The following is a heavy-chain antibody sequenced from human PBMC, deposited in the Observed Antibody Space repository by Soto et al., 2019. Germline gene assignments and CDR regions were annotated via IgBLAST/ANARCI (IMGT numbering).Heavy chain of an antibody. CDR3: AREIESIKGPHHSSVGPGY. D-gene: IGHD6-6*01. Sequence: QVQLGESGGGVVQPGRSLTLSCAASGFTFKNYAMHWVRQAPGKGLEWVAVISFDGTNTYYAESVRGRVTNSRDNSRNTLYLHMSSLRSEDTALFYCAREIESIKGPHHSSVGPGYWGQGNLVTVSS. CDR1: GFTFKNYA. V-gene: IGHV3-30-3*01. CDR2: ISFDGTNT. J-gene: IGHJ4*02.